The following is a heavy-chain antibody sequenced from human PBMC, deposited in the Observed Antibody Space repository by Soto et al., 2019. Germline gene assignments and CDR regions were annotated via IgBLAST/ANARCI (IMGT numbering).Heavy chain of an antibody. CDR3: ASASGLRYFDWLSPPY. CDR2: ISYDGRTK. J-gene: IGHJ4*02. Sequence: QVQLVESGGGVVQPGRSLRLSCAASGFTFSSYAMHWVRQAPGKGLEWVAVISYDGRTKYYADSVKGRFTISRDNSKNTLYLQMDSLRTEDTAVYYCASASGLRYFDWLSPPYWGQGTLVTVSS. V-gene: IGHV3-30*04. CDR1: GFTFSSYA. D-gene: IGHD3-9*01.